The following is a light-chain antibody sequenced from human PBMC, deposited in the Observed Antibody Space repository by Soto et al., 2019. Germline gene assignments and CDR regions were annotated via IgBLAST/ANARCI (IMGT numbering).Light chain of an antibody. Sequence: EIVLTQSPATLSLSPGESATLSCRASQSISRSYLAWYQQKSGQSPRPLIFGASRRASDIPARFSGSGSGTDFTLTISRLEPEDFAVYYCQYSGSSPTWTVGQGHKVEVK. CDR2: GAS. CDR3: QYSGSSPTWT. CDR1: QSISRSY. V-gene: IGKV3-20*01. J-gene: IGKJ1*01.